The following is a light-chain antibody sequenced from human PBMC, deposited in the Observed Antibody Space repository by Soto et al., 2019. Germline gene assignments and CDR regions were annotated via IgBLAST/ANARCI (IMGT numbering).Light chain of an antibody. J-gene: IGKJ1*01. CDR2: GAS. V-gene: IGKV3-20*01. CDR3: QQYGSSPRGT. Sequence: EIVLTQSPGTLSLSPGERATLSCRASQSVSSSYLAWYQQKPGQAPRLLIYGASSRATGIPDRFSGSGSGTDFTLTISRLEPEDFAVYYCQQYGSSPRGTFGQGT. CDR1: QSVSSSY.